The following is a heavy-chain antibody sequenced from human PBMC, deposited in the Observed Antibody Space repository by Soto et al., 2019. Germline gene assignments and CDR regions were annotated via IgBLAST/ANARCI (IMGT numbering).Heavy chain of an antibody. CDR3: AKDGGADGYFGNWLDP. Sequence: QVQLVQSVAEVKTPGSSVKVACKASVGTFSNYAITWVRQAPGQGLEWVGRIIPIVGTTNVAQKFQGRVTITADESTTTAYMELSGLRSDDTAVYYCAKDGGADGYFGNWLDPWGQGTLVTVSS. CDR2: IIPIVGTT. D-gene: IGHD5-12*01. V-gene: IGHV1-69*11. J-gene: IGHJ5*02. CDR1: VGTFSNYA.